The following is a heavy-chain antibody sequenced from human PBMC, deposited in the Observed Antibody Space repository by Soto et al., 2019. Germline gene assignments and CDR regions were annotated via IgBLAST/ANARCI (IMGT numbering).Heavy chain of an antibody. CDR1: GGSISSYY. D-gene: IGHD2-15*01. CDR2: ISYSGST. J-gene: IGHJ6*02. CDR3: ASHGEGYCSGGSCYSHYYYGMDV. V-gene: IGHV4-59*08. Sequence: QVQLQESGPGLVKPSETLSLTCTVSGGSISSYYWSWIRQPPGTGLEWIGYISYSGSTNYNPSPKSRVTIPVDTSKNQFSLKLSSVTAADTAVYYCASHGEGYCSGGSCYSHYYYGMDVWGQGTTVTVSS.